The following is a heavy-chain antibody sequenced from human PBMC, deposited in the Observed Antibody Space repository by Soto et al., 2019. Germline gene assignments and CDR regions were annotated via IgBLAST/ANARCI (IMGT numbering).Heavy chain of an antibody. J-gene: IGHJ2*01. Sequence: EVQLVESGGGLVQPGGSLRLSCAASGFTFSSYWMHWVRQAPGKGLVWVSRINSDGSSTSYADSVKGRFTISRDNAKNTLYLQMNSLRAEDTAVYYCAREKGFKAGTTHWYFDLWGRGTLVTVSS. CDR1: GFTFSSYW. D-gene: IGHD1-1*01. V-gene: IGHV3-74*01. CDR2: INSDGSST. CDR3: AREKGFKAGTTHWYFDL.